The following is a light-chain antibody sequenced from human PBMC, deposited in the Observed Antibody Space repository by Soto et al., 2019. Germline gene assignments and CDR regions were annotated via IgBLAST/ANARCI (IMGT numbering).Light chain of an antibody. V-gene: IGKV3D-15*01. CDR2: GAS. CDR3: QQYNYWPPWK. CDR1: QSVSSN. J-gene: IGKJ1*01. Sequence: EIVLPQSPATLSWSAGERATLSCMSSQSVSSNLAWYQQKPGQAPRLLIYGASTRATGIPARFSGSGSGTEFTLSISSLQSEDFAVYYCQQYNYWPPWKCGQGTKGAIK.